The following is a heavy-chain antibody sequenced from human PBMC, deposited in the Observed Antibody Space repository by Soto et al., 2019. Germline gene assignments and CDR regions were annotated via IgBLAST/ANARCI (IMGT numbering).Heavy chain of an antibody. J-gene: IGHJ4*02. V-gene: IGHV3-53*01. CDR1: GFSVSITY. D-gene: IGHD5-12*01. CDR2: LSDRGTS. Sequence: GGSLRLSCAASGFSVSITYMSWVRQAPGKGLEWVSTLSDRGTSHYADSVTGRFSVSRDNSKNTMYLQMNGLRVDDTAIYYCAGDYASGGYDFRGQGTQVTVSS. CDR3: AGDYASGGYDF.